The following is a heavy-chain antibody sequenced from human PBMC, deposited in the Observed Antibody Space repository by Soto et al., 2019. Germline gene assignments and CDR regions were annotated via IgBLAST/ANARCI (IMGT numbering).Heavy chain of an antibody. V-gene: IGHV4-39*07. J-gene: IGHJ4*02. CDR2: IYYSGST. CDR1: GGSISSRGDY. D-gene: IGHD3-22*01. CDR3: ARQGPNRQNYYDSSGYYEY. Sequence: PSETLSLTCTVPGGSISSRGDYWGWLRQPPGKGLEWIGTIYYSGSTNYNPSLKSRVTISVDTSKNQFSLKLSSVTAADTAVYYCARQGPNRQNYYDSSGYYEYWGQGTLVTVSS.